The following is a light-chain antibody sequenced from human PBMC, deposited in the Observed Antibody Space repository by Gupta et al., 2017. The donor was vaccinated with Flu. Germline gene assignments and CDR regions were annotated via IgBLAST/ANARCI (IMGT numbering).Light chain of an antibody. Sequence: SSLSASVGDRVTITCQASQDINKNINWYQHKQGKAPKRLIHGASNLDRGVPSRFSGSGSGTDFSLTISSLQPEDMATYYCQHYDNLPLFTFGQGTKVQIK. V-gene: IGKV1-33*01. CDR1: QDINKN. CDR3: QHYDNLPLFT. J-gene: IGKJ2*01. CDR2: GAS.